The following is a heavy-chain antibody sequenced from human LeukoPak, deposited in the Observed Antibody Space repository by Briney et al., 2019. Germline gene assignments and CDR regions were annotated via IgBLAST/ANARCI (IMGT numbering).Heavy chain of an antibody. D-gene: IGHD6-19*01. CDR2: FDPEDGET. V-gene: IGHV1-24*01. J-gene: IGHJ5*02. CDR1: GYTLTELS. CDR3: ATGGPRYSSGWSPNWFDP. Sequence: ASVKVSCKVSGYTLTELSMHWVRQAPGKGLEWMGGFDPEDGETIYAQKFQGRVTMTEDTSTDTAYMELSSLRSEDTAVYYCATGGPRYSSGWSPNWFDPWGQGTLVTVSS.